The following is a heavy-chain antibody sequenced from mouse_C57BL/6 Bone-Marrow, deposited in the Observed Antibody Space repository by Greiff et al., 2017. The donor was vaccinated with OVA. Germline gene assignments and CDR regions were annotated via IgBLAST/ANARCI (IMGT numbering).Heavy chain of an antibody. CDR2: IYPGDGDT. J-gene: IGHJ1*03. V-gene: IGHV1-82*01. CDR3: ARLDFGWYFDV. Sequence: VMLVESGPELVKPGASVKISCKASGYAFSSSWMNWVKQRPGKGLEWIGRIYPGDGDTNYNGKFKGKATLTADKSSSTAYMQLSSLTSEDSAVYFCARLDFGWYFDVWGTGTTVTVSS. CDR1: GYAFSSSW.